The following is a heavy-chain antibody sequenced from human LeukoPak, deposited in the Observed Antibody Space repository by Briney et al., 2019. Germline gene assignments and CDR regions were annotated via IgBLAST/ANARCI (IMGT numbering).Heavy chain of an antibody. V-gene: IGHV3-21*01. J-gene: IGHJ1*01. CDR3: ARVLSGATKYFQH. CDR1: GFTFSSYA. Sequence: GGSLRLSCAASGFTFSSYAMHWVRQAPGKGLEWVSSIRSSSSYIYYADSVKGRFTISRDNAKNSLYLQMNSLRAEDTAVYYCARVLSGATKYFQHWGQGTLVTVSS. CDR2: IRSSSSYI. D-gene: IGHD1-26*01.